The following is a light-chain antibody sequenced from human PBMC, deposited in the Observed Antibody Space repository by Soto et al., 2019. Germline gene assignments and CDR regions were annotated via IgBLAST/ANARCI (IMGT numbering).Light chain of an antibody. J-gene: IGLJ1*01. V-gene: IGLV2-14*01. Sequence: QSVLTRPPSASGSAGQSVTISCTGTSSDVGAYNYVSWFQQHPGKAPTLIISEVSNRPSGVSNRFSGSKSGNAASLTISGLQAEDEADYFCFSFTTDWTHVFGTGTKVTVL. CDR3: FSFTTDWTHV. CDR1: SSDVGAYNY. CDR2: EVS.